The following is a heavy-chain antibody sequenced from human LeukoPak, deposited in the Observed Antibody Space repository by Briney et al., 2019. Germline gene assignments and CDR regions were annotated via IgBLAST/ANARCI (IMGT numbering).Heavy chain of an antibody. D-gene: IGHD3-10*01. CDR1: GGSISSYY. J-gene: IGHJ4*02. Sequence: SETLSLTCTVSGGSISSYYWSWIRQPPGKGLEWIGYIYYSGSTNYNPSLKSRVTISVDTSKNQFSLKLNSVTAADTAVYYCARGSGSYPSFDYWGQGTLVTVSS. CDR3: ARGSGSYPSFDY. CDR2: IYYSGST. V-gene: IGHV4-59*08.